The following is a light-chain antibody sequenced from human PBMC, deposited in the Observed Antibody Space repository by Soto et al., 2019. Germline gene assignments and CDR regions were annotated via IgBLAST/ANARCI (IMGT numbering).Light chain of an antibody. CDR1: QGIRND. J-gene: IGKJ4*01. CDR2: AAS. V-gene: IGKV1-6*01. CDR3: LQAYNQLLT. Sequence: MTEAPYSSSACVGNGVTIICRASQGIRNDLGWYQQKPGKAPKLLIYAASSLQSGVPSRFSGSGSGTDFTLTISSLQPEDFTTYYCLQAYNQLLTFGGGAKVEIK.